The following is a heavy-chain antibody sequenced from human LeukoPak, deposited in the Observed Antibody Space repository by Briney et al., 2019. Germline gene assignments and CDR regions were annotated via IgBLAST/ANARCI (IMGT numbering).Heavy chain of an antibody. V-gene: IGHV3-23*01. Sequence: AGGSLRLSCAASGFTFSSYAMSWVRQAPGKGLEWVSAISGSGGSTYYADSVKGRFTISRDNSKNTLYLQMNSLRAEDTAVYYCAKDREVTYYDFWSGYYVFDYWGQGTLVTVSS. J-gene: IGHJ4*02. D-gene: IGHD3-3*01. CDR2: ISGSGGST. CDR3: AKDREVTYYDFWSGYYVFDY. CDR1: GFTFSSYA.